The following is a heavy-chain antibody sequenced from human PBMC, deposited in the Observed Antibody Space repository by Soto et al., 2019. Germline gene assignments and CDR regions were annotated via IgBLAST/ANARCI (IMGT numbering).Heavy chain of an antibody. D-gene: IGHD4-17*01. Sequence: PSETLALTCTVYGGSISSGDYYWSWIRQPPGKGLEWIGYIYYSGSTYYNPSLKSRVTISVDTSKNQFSLKLSSVTAADTAVYYCARGGTVTYPCPAFPLRHFDYQGQGTLGTVS. CDR2: IYYSGST. J-gene: IGHJ4*02. CDR1: GGSISSGDYY. CDR3: ARGGTVTYPCPAFPLRHFDY. V-gene: IGHV4-30-4*01.